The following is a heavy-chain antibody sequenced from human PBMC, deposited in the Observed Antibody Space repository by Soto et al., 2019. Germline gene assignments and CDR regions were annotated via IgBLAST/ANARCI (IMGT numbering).Heavy chain of an antibody. CDR2: ISVYNGNV. Sequence: QVQLVQSGAEVKKPGASVKISCKASGFPFINSGIAWVRQAPGQGLEWMAWISVYNGNVNYAQALQDRVTLTTDTSTNTAYMELRSLRSDDTAVYYCARQMVLLFLPDFWGQGTLVTVSS. V-gene: IGHV1-18*01. CDR1: GFPFINSG. D-gene: IGHD2-8*01. CDR3: ARQMVLLFLPDF. J-gene: IGHJ4*02.